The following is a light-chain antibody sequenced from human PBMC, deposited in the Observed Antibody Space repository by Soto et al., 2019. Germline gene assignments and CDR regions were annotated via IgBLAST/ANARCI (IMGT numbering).Light chain of an antibody. Sequence: QSVLTQPASVSGSPGQSITISCTGTSSDVGGYDYVSWYQQHPGKAPKLMIYDVSNRPSGVSNRFSGSKSGNTASLTISGLQAEEEPDYYCSSYTKSSQYVFGTGTKV. CDR3: SSYTKSSQYV. CDR1: SSDVGGYDY. CDR2: DVS. V-gene: IGLV2-14*01. J-gene: IGLJ1*01.